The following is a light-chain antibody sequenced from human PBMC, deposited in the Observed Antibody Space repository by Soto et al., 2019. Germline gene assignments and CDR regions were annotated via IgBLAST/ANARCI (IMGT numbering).Light chain of an antibody. Sequence: EIVLTQSPGTLSLSPGERATLSCRASQCVSNSYLAWYRQKPGQAPRLLIYAASSRATGTPDRFSGSGSGTDFTLTISRLEPEDFAVYYCQQYGSSFTFGPGTKVDIK. CDR1: QCVSNSY. V-gene: IGKV3-20*01. CDR3: QQYGSSFT. J-gene: IGKJ3*01. CDR2: AAS.